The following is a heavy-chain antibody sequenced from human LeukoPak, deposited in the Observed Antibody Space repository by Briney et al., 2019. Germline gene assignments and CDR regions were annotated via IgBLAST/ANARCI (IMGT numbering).Heavy chain of an antibody. CDR1: GFTFSSYG. D-gene: IGHD3-10*01. J-gene: IGHJ4*02. V-gene: IGHV3-30*02. CDR2: IRYDGSNK. Sequence: GGSLRLSCAASGFTFSSYGMHWVRQAPGKGLEWVAFIRYDGSNKYYADSVKGRFTISRDNSKNTLYLQMNSLRAEDTAVYYCAKGVDPLLWFGELANWGQGTLVTVSS. CDR3: AKGVDPLLWFGELAN.